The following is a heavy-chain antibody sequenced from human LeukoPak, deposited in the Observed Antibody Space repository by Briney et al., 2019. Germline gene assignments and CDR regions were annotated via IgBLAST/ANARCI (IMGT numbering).Heavy chain of an antibody. V-gene: IGHV4-31*03. CDR1: GGSISSGGYY. D-gene: IGHD6-13*01. CDR2: SGST. CDR3: ARVSGYSSSWYSGTLNWFDP. J-gene: IGHJ5*02. Sequence: PSQTLSPTCTVSGGSISSGGYYWSWIRQHPGKGLEWIGYSGSTYYNPSLKSRVTISVDTSKNQFSLKLSSVTAADTAVYYCARVSGYSSSWYSGTLNWFDPWGQGTLVTVSS.